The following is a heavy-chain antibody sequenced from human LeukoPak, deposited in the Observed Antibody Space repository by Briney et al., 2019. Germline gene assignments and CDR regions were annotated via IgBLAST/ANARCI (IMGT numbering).Heavy chain of an antibody. CDR1: GYTFTGYY. J-gene: IGHJ4*02. CDR2: INPNSGGT. D-gene: IGHD5-12*01. Sequence: ASVKVSCTASGYTFTGYYMHWVRQAPGQGLEWMGWINPNSGGTNYAQKFQGRVTMTRDTSISTAYMELSRLRSDDTAVYYCARVLAEEWLRLFRFDYWGQGTLVTVSS. V-gene: IGHV1-2*02. CDR3: ARVLAEEWLRLFRFDY.